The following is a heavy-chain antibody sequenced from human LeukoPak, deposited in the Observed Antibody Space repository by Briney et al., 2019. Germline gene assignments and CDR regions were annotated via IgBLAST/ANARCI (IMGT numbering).Heavy chain of an antibody. D-gene: IGHD3-10*01. CDR2: ISYDGGFQ. CDR3: AKTMVRGVNNGMDV. V-gene: IGHV3-30-3*02. Sequence: GGSLRLSCEASGFTFSSYGMHWVRQAPGKGLDWVAVISYDGGFQSYADSVRGRFTISRDNSKNEVYLQMVSLRPEDTAVYYCAKTMVRGVNNGMDVWGQGTTVTVSS. CDR1: GFTFSSYG. J-gene: IGHJ6*02.